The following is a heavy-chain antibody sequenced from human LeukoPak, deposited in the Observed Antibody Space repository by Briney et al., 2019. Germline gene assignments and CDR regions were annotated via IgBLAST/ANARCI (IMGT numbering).Heavy chain of an antibody. J-gene: IGHJ4*02. CDR1: GYTFTSYY. V-gene: IGHV1-46*01. D-gene: IGHD3-22*01. Sequence: ASVKASCKASGYTFTSYYMHWVRQAPGQGLEWMGIINPSGGSTSYAQKSQGRVTMTRDTSTSTVYMELSSLRSEDTAVYYCARVGYYDSSGYYPILDYWGQGTLVTVSS. CDR2: INPSGGST. CDR3: ARVGYYDSSGYYPILDY.